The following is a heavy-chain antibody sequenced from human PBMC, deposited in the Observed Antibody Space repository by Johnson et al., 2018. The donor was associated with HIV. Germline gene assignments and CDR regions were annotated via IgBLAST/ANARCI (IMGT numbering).Heavy chain of an antibody. D-gene: IGHD6-19*01. CDR2: INWNGGST. V-gene: IGHV3-20*04. Sequence: VQLVESGGGVVRPGGSLRLSCAASGFTFDDYGMSWVRQTPGKGLEWFAGINWNGGSTGYADSVKGRFTISRDNAKKSLCLQMNTLRAEDTAVYYCASGWGIVVSDAFDIWGQGTMVTVSS. J-gene: IGHJ3*02. CDR1: GFTFDDYG. CDR3: ASGWGIVVSDAFDI.